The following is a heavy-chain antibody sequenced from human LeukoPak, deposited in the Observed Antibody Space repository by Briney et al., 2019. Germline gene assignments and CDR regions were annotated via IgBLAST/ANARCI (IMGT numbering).Heavy chain of an antibody. J-gene: IGHJ6*03. CDR1: GGTISSYY. V-gene: IGHV4-4*07. CDR3: ARGVSTIFNPYSYYMDV. D-gene: IGHD5/OR15-5a*01. Sequence: SETLSLTCTLSGGTISSYYWSWIRQPAGKGLEWIGRVFTGGNTYYSPSLKSRVTMSLDTSKNQVSLNMSSVTAADTAVYYCARGVSTIFNPYSYYMDVWGKGTTVTVSS. CDR2: VFTGGNT.